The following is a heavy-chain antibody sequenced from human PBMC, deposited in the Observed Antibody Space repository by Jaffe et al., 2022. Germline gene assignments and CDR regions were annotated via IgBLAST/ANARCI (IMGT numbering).Heavy chain of an antibody. D-gene: IGHD3-16*01. V-gene: IGHV3-30*02. CDR2: IRYDGSNK. J-gene: IGHJ4*02. Sequence: QVQLVESGGGVVQPGGSLRLSCAASGFTFSSYGMHWVRQAPGKGLEWVAFIRYDGSNKYYADSVKGRFTISRDNSKNTLYLQMNSLRAEDTAVYYCAKDFKGRDFSPYVWAFDYWGQGTLVTVSS. CDR1: GFTFSSYG. CDR3: AKDFKGRDFSPYVWAFDY.